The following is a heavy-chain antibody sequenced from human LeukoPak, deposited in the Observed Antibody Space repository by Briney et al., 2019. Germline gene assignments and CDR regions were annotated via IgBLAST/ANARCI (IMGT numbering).Heavy chain of an antibody. CDR3: ARVEPFVPFDY. CDR1: GGSFSGYY. CDR2: INHSGST. J-gene: IGHJ4*02. D-gene: IGHD1-14*01. Sequence: SETLSLTCAVYGGSFSGYYWSWIRQPPGKGLEWIGEINHSGSTNYNPSLKSRVTISVDTSKNQFSLKLSSVTAADTAVYYCARVEPFVPFDYWGQGTLVTVSS. V-gene: IGHV4-34*01.